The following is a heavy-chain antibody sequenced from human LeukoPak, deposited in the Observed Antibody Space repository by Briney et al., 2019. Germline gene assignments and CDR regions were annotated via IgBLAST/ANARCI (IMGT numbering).Heavy chain of an antibody. J-gene: IGHJ2*01. CDR1: GDSISSSPYY. V-gene: IGHV4-39*01. CDR2: IHQSGGS. Sequence: SETLSLTCGVSGDSISSSPYYWAWIRQPPGEGLAWIGSIHQSGGSYYTPSLQSRLSMSVDTSKSQFSLKLTSVTAADTAVYYCARHSWGGNKDFDLWGRGTLVAVSS. D-gene: IGHD4-23*01. CDR3: ARHSWGGNKDFDL.